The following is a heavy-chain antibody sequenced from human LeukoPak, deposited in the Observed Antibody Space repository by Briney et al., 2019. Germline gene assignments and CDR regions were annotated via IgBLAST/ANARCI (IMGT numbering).Heavy chain of an antibody. D-gene: IGHD3-3*01. J-gene: IGHJ4*02. V-gene: IGHV1-24*01. CDR2: FDPEDGET. CDR3: ATMPPHIYDFWSGYFC. Sequence: ASVKVSCKVSGYTLTELSMHWVRQAPGKGLEWMGGFDPEDGETIYAQKFQGRVTMTEDTSTDTAYMELSSLRSEDTAAYYCATMPPHIYDFWSGYFCWGQGTLVTVSS. CDR1: GYTLTELS.